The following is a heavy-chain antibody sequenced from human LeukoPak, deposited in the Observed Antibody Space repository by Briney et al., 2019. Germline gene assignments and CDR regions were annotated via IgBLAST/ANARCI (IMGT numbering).Heavy chain of an antibody. CDR1: GDTFTGYY. CDR3: ARDFSTINSTSYNYYDY. Sequence: ASLKVSCKASGDTFTGYYMHWVRQAPGQGLEWMGWINPNTGGTNYAQKFQGRVTMTRDTSISTAYMELSRLRSDDTAVYYCARDFSTINSTSYNYYDYWGQGTLVTVSS. J-gene: IGHJ4*02. CDR2: INPNTGGT. V-gene: IGHV1-2*02. D-gene: IGHD2-2*01.